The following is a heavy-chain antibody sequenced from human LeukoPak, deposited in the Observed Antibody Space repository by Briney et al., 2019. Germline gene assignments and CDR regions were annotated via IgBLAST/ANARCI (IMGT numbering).Heavy chain of an antibody. V-gene: IGHV1-2*02. D-gene: IGHD3-10*01. Sequence: ASVKVSSKASGYTFTGYYIHWVRQAPGQGLEWMAWINPNGGGTKYAQKFQGRVAVPRDSSISTAYVELSGLTSDDTAVYYCARATPYGSGSYEWFDPWGQGTLVTVSS. CDR3: ARATPYGSGSYEWFDP. CDR2: INPNGGGT. J-gene: IGHJ5*02. CDR1: GYTFTGYY.